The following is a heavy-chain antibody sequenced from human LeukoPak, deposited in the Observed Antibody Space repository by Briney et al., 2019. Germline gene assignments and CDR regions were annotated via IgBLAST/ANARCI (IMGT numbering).Heavy chain of an antibody. CDR2: INHSGST. V-gene: IGHV4-34*01. J-gene: IGHJ5*02. D-gene: IGHD3-3*01. CDR1: GGSFSGYY. CDR3: ARAWGGGVVILNWFDP. Sequence: SETLSLTCAVYGGSFSGYYRSWIRQPPGKGLEWIGEINHSGSTNYNPSLKSRVTISVDTSKNQFSLKLSSVTAADTAVYYCARAWGGGVVILNWFDPWGQGTLVTVSS.